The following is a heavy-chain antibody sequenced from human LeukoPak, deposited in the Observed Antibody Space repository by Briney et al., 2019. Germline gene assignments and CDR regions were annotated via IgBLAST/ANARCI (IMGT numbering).Heavy chain of an antibody. Sequence: SETLSLTCIVSGGSMNNYYWSWIRQPPGKGLEWIAYIHYTGITNYNPFLKGRVTISLDTSKNQFFLKLNSVTAADTAFYYCARILEGSGAAFDIWGQGTMVTVSS. V-gene: IGHV4-59*01. J-gene: IGHJ3*02. D-gene: IGHD1-26*01. CDR2: IHYTGIT. CDR1: GGSMNNYY. CDR3: ARILEGSGAAFDI.